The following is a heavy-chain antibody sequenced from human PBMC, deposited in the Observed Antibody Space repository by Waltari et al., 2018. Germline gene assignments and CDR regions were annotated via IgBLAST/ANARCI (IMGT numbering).Heavy chain of an antibody. CDR2: IKPDGSEK. CDR3: ATGGHLDY. V-gene: IGHV3-7*02. D-gene: IGHD3-10*01. CDR1: GLDFSFFW. J-gene: IGHJ4*02. Sequence: EVQVVESGGGLVQPGGSLRLSCAASGLDFSFFWMSWVRQAPGKGMEWVANIKPDGSEKNYVDSVEGRFTSSRDNTKNSLFLQMDRLRTEDTAVYYCATGGHLDYWGQGTLVTVSS.